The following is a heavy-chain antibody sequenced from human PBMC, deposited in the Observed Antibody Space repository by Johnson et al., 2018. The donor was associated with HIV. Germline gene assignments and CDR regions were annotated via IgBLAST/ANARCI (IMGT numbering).Heavy chain of an antibody. J-gene: IGHJ3*02. Sequence: QVQLVESGGGVVQPGGSLRLSCAASGFNFNTCGMHWVRQAPGKGLAWVSVIYSGGSTYYADSLKVRFTNSRDNSKNTLYLQMNSLRAEDTAVYYCARLTWDQNRGWDAFDIWGQGTMVTVSS. CDR2: IYSGGST. CDR1: GFNFNTCG. D-gene: IGHD1-26*01. CDR3: ARLTWDQNRGWDAFDI. V-gene: IGHV3-NL1*01.